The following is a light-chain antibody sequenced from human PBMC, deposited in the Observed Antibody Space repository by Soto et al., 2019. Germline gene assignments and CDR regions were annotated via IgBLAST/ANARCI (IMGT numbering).Light chain of an antibody. Sequence: QSALTQPAWVSGSPGQSITISCTGTSSDIGGHHFVSWYQQQSGKAPKLVIYEVTDRPSGVSDRFSGSKSGNTASLTISGLQPEDEADYYCSSYTSSSLYVFGTGTKVTVL. CDR3: SSYTSSSLYV. CDR2: EVT. V-gene: IGLV2-14*01. CDR1: SSDIGGHHF. J-gene: IGLJ1*01.